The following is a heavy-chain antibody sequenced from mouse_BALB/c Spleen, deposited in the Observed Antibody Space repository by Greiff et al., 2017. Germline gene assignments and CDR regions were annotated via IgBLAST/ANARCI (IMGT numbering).Heavy chain of an antibody. CDR3: ARVDGNYAMDY. D-gene: IGHD2-1*01. J-gene: IGHJ4*01. V-gene: IGHV3-2*02. CDR1: GYSITSDYA. CDR2: ISYSGST. Sequence: VQLKESGPGLVKPSQSLSLTCTVTGYSITSDYAWNWIRQFPGNKLEWMGYISYSGSTSYNPSLKSRISITRDTSKNQFFLQLNSVTTEDTATYYGARVDGNYAMDYWGQGTSVTVSS.